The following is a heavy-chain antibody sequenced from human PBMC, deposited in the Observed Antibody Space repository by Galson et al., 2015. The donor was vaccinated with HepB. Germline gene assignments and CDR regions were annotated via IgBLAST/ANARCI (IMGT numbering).Heavy chain of an antibody. D-gene: IGHD4/OR15-4a*01. Sequence: SLRLSCAASGFTFSTYTMNWVRQAPGKGLEWVSLISSSSSYIYYADSGKGRFTISRDNAKNSLYLQMNSLRVEDTAVYYCARETNYDYDFWGQGTLVTVSS. CDR3: ARETNYDYDF. J-gene: IGHJ1*01. CDR1: GFTFSTYT. CDR2: ISSSSSYI. V-gene: IGHV3-21*04.